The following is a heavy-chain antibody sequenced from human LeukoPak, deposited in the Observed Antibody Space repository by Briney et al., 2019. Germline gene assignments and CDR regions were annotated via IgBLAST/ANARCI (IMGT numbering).Heavy chain of an antibody. CDR3: AKAPVTTCRGAYCYPFDY. J-gene: IGHJ4*02. CDR2: ISDSGNT. CDR1: GFTFSDYS. Sequence: GGSLRLSCAASGFTFSDYSMSWVRQAPGKGLEWVSAISDSGNTYHADSVKGRFTISRDSSKNTLFLQMNRLRPEDAAVYYCAKAPVTTCRGAYCYPFDYWGQGTLVTVSS. D-gene: IGHD2-21*01. V-gene: IGHV3-23*01.